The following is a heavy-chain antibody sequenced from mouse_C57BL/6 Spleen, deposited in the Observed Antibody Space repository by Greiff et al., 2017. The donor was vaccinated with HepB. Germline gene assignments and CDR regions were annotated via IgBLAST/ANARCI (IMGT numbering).Heavy chain of an antibody. V-gene: IGHV14-3*01. D-gene: IGHD2-4*01. CDR1: GFNIKNTY. CDR3: ASYDYDGAYFDY. CDR2: IDPANGNT. J-gene: IGHJ2*01. Sequence: VHVKQSVAELVRPGASVKLSCTASGFNIKNTYMHWVKQRPEQGLEWIGRIDPANGNTKYAPKFQGKATITADTSSNTAYLQLSSLTSEDTAIYYCASYDYDGAYFDYWGQGTTLTVSS.